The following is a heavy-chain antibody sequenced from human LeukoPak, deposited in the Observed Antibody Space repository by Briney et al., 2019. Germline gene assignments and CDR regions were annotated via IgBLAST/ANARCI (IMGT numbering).Heavy chain of an antibody. J-gene: IGHJ4*02. D-gene: IGHD5-12*01. CDR2: ISAYNGNT. CDR3: ARGLHSGYGFDF. V-gene: IGHV1-18*01. Sequence: ASVKVSCKASGYTFTSYGISWVRQAPGQGLEWMGWISAYNGNTNYAQKVQGRVTMTTDTSTSTTYMELRSLRSDDTAFYYCARGLHSGYGFDFWGQGTLVTVSS. CDR1: GYTFTSYG.